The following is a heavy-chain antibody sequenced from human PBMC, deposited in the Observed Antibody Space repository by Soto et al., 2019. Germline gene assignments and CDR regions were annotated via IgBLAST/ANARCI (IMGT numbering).Heavy chain of an antibody. D-gene: IGHD3-10*01. CDR3: ARAPLGYGSGLNWFDP. CDR1: GGSISSSNW. CDR2: IYHSGST. Sequence: SETLSLTCAVSGGSISSSNWWSWVRQPPGKGLEWIGEIYHSGSTNYNPSLKSRVTISVDRSKNQLSLKLSSVTAADTAVYYCARAPLGYGSGLNWFDPWGQGTLVTLSS. V-gene: IGHV4-4*02. J-gene: IGHJ5*02.